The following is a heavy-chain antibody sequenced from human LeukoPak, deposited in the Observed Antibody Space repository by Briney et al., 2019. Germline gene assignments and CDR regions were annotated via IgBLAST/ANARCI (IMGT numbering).Heavy chain of an antibody. J-gene: IGHJ3*02. V-gene: IGHV3-11*01. CDR3: ARVGRKQLDHAFDI. Sequence: RGSLRLSCAASGFTFSDYYMSWIRQAPGKGLEWVSYISSSGSTIYYADSVKGRFTISRDNAKNSLYLQMNSLRAEDTAVYYCARVGRKQLDHAFDIWGQGIMVTVSS. CDR2: ISSSGSTI. D-gene: IGHD6-6*01. CDR1: GFTFSDYY.